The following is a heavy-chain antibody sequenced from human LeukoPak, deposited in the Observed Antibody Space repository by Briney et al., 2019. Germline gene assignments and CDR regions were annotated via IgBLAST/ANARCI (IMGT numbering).Heavy chain of an antibody. CDR1: GGSISSGSYY. J-gene: IGHJ4*02. V-gene: IGHV4-61*09. CDR3: ARSSLAVYFNY. Sequence: PSETLSLTCTVSGGSISSGSYYWNWIRQPAGKVLEWLGNIFTRGTTNHNASLKSRLTTSLDTARNQFSLSLRSVTAADTAIYFCARSSLAVYFNYWGQGTLVTASS. D-gene: IGHD6-19*01. CDR2: IFTRGTT.